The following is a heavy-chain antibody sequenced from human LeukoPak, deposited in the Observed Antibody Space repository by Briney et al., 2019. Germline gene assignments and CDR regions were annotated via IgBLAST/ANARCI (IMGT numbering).Heavy chain of an antibody. CDR3: ARDGGDIVVVPAADYYYYYGMDV. D-gene: IGHD2-2*01. CDR2: ISYDGSNK. V-gene: IGHV3-30-3*01. J-gene: IGHJ6*02. Sequence: PGRSLRLSCAASGFTFSSYAMHWVRQAPGKGLEWVAVISYDGSNKYYADSVKGRFTISRGISKNTLYLQMNSLRAEDTAVYYCARDGGDIVVVPAADYYYYYGMDVWGQGTTVTVSS. CDR1: GFTFSSYA.